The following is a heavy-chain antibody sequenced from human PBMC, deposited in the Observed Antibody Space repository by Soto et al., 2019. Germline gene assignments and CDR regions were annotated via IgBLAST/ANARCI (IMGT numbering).Heavy chain of an antibody. D-gene: IGHD3-16*01. CDR2: VYFSRST. Sequence: AETLSLTCSVSGDSVSIGDYYWSWIRQPPGKGLEWIGHVYFSRSTNYIPSLKSRLTMSVDTAKNQLSLRLNSVTAADTAVYYCARIPVDTYMIYWSDPWGQGTKVTVSS. CDR1: GDSVSIGDYY. V-gene: IGHV4-61*08. CDR3: ARIPVDTYMIYWSDP. J-gene: IGHJ5*02.